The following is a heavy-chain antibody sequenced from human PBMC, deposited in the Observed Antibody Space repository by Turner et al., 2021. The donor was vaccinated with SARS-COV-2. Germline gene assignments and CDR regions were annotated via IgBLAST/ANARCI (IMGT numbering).Heavy chain of an antibody. CDR2: MSPDGRVI. CDR3: ARDPAWGALDL. Sequence: EAQLVESGGDLVQPGGSLRLSCAASGFAFHNSWLSWVRQIPGKGLQWVADMSPDGRVIMYVDSVKGRFTISRDNAKNAGYLQMNSLRVEDTALYYCARDPAWGALDLWGQGTLVTVSS. CDR1: GFAFHNSW. V-gene: IGHV3-7*01. J-gene: IGHJ4*02. D-gene: IGHD7-27*01.